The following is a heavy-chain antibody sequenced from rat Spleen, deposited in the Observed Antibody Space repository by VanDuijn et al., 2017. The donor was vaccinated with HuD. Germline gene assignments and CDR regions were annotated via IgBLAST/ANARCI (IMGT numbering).Heavy chain of an antibody. CDR1: GFTFSNYD. Sequence: EVQLVESGGGLVQPGRSLKLSCAASGFTFSNYDMAWVRQAPTKGLEWVASISPSGGSTYYRDSVKGRFTISRDNAKSILYLQVDSLRSEDTTIYYCARQATTVPSYFDYWGRGVMVTVSS. J-gene: IGHJ2*01. CDR2: ISPSGGST. D-gene: IGHD1-1*01. CDR3: ARQATTVPSYFDY. V-gene: IGHV5-25*01.